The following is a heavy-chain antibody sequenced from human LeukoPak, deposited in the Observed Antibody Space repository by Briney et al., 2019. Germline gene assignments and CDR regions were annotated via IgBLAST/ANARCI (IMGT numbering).Heavy chain of an antibody. CDR1: GGSISSYY. CDR3: GGSRYSYGHHFDY. Sequence: PSETLSLTCTVSGGSISSYYWSWIRQPPGKGLEWIGYIYYSGSTNYNPSLKSRVTISVDTSKNQFSLKLSSVTAADTAVYYRGGSRYSYGHHFDYWGRGTLVTVSS. V-gene: IGHV4-59*01. D-gene: IGHD5-18*01. J-gene: IGHJ4*02. CDR2: IYYSGST.